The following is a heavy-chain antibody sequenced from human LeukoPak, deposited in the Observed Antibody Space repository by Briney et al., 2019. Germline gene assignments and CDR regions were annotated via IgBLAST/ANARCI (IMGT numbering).Heavy chain of an antibody. J-gene: IGHJ4*02. Sequence: GGSLRLSCEVSGFTFSSYAMHCVRQAPGKGLEWVAVISSDGSKKDYADSVKGRFTISRDNSKNTLYLQMNSLRAEDTAVYYCASGWAGTTGDIPYWGQGTLVTVSS. V-gene: IGHV3-30*04. CDR2: ISSDGSKK. CDR3: ASGWAGTTGDIPY. D-gene: IGHD1-1*01. CDR1: GFTFSSYA.